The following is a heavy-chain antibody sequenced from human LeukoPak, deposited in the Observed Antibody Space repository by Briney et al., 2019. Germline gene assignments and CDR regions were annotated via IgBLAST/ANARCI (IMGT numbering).Heavy chain of an antibody. Sequence: GGFLRLSCAASGFTFSNAWMSWVRQAPGKGLEWVGRIKSKTDGGTTDYAAPVKGRFTISRDDSKNTLYLQMNSLKTEDTAVYYCTTGIEYFDWLLMGGYYFDYWGQGTLVTVSS. CDR1: GFTFSNAW. J-gene: IGHJ4*02. D-gene: IGHD3-9*01. CDR2: IKSKTDGGTT. CDR3: TTGIEYFDWLLMGGYYFDY. V-gene: IGHV3-15*01.